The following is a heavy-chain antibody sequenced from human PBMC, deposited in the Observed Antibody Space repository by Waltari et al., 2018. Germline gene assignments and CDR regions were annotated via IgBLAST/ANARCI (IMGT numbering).Heavy chain of an antibody. CDR1: GFTFSRYV. CDR2: IRGSGGET. V-gene: IGHV3-23*01. CDR3: AKDPNGDYVGAFDT. J-gene: IGHJ3*02. D-gene: IGHD4-17*01. Sequence: VQMLESGGGLVQPGGSLRLSCAASGFTFSRYVLTWVRQLPGQGLEWVSVIRGSGGETFYADSVKGRFTISRDNSKNTLYLQMNSLRVEDTAVYYCAKDPNGDYVGAFDTWGQGTMVTVSS.